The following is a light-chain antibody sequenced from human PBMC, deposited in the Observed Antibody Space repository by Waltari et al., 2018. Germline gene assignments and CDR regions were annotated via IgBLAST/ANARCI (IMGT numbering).Light chain of an antibody. CDR2: DTS. CDR1: QSVNWY. V-gene: IGKV3-11*01. J-gene: IGKJ4*01. Sequence: EIVLTQSPATLSLSPGERATLSGRASQSVNWYLAWYQQRPGQPPRLLIFDTSNRATGIPARFSGSGSETDFTLTISSLEPDDSAVYYCQQRRNWPLTFGGGTKVEIK. CDR3: QQRRNWPLT.